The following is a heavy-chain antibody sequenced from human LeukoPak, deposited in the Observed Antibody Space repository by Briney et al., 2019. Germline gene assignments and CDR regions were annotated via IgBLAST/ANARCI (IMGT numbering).Heavy chain of an antibody. Sequence: SVKVSCKASGGTFSGYAITWVRQAPGQGLEWMGGIIPIFGTANYAQKFQGRVTITADKSTSTAYMELSSLRSEDTAVYYCARASGYDFWSGYSPDYYMDVWGKGTTVTVSS. CDR3: ARASGYDFWSGYSPDYYMDV. D-gene: IGHD3-3*01. V-gene: IGHV1-69*06. J-gene: IGHJ6*03. CDR1: GGTFSGYA. CDR2: IIPIFGTA.